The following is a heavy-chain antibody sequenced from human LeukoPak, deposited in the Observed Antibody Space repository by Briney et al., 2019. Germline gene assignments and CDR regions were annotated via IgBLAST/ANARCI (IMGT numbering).Heavy chain of an antibody. CDR3: ATEGEEWTNFDY. J-gene: IGHJ4*02. Sequence: PGGSLRLSCAVSGITFSTTGLHWVRQAPGKGLEWVAMISPDGGTTFYTDSMKGRLTISRDNSNNTLYLQMNSLRLEDTALYYCATEGEEWTNFDYWGQGTLVTVSS. D-gene: IGHD3-3*01. CDR1: GITFSTTG. V-gene: IGHV3-30*04. CDR2: ISPDGGTT.